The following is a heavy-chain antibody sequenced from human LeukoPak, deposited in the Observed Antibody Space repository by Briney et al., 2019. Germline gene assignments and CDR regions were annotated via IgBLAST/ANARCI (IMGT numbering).Heavy chain of an antibody. Sequence: GGSLRLSCAASGFTFSNYAMTWVRQAPGKGLEWVSGISGSGSSTYYADSVKGRFTLSRDYPKNTLYLQMNSLRAEDTAVYYCARDGATAWGQGTLVTVSS. CDR1: GFTFSNYA. CDR3: ARDGATA. J-gene: IGHJ4*02. V-gene: IGHV3-23*01. D-gene: IGHD5-24*01. CDR2: ISGSGSST.